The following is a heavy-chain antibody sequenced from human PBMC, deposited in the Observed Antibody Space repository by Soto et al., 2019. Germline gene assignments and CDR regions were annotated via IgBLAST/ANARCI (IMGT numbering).Heavy chain of an antibody. CDR3: STIVLVPFDH. D-gene: IGHD3-22*01. CDR2: IKSKSDGETA. V-gene: IGHV3-15*01. J-gene: IGHJ4*02. CDR1: GCTFMNAC. Sequence: AGSLRLTCGTAGCTFMNACRNLIRLTPGNGLEWVGRIKSKSDGETAEYAAPVKGRFIISRDDSTDTLYLEMNSLTSEDSGVYYCSTIVLVPFDHWGQGVLVTVSS.